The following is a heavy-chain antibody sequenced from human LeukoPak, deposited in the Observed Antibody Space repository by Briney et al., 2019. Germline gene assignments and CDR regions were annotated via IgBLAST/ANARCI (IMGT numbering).Heavy chain of an antibody. J-gene: IGHJ3*02. V-gene: IGHV1-69*05. CDR3: ARDQGAFDI. CDR2: IIPIFGTA. Sequence: SVKVSFKASGATFSIYAISWVRQAPGQGLEWMGGIIPIFGTANYAQKFQARVTITTDESTSTAYMELSSLRSEDTAVYYCARDQGAFDIWGEGTMVTVSP. CDR1: GATFSIYA.